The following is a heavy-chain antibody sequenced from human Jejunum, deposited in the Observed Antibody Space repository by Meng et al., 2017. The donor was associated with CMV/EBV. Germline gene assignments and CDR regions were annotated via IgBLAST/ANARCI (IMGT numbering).Heavy chain of an antibody. CDR1: GHPFSNYA. CDR2: VNAGNGNT. J-gene: IGHJ2*01. V-gene: IGHV1-3*01. CDR3: ASERWGSGYLDL. D-gene: IGHD4-23*01. Sequence: CKASGHPFSNYAMHWVRQAPGQRLEWMGLVNAGNGNTRYSQKFQGRVTISRDTSASTVYMELSSLTSEDTAVYYCASERWGSGYLDLWGRGSLDTVSS.